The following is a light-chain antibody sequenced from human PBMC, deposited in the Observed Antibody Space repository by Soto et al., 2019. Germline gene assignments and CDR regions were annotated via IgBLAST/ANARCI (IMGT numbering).Light chain of an antibody. V-gene: IGKV3-20*01. J-gene: IGKJ1*01. CDR1: QSVSSSY. Sequence: IVLTQSPGTLSLSPGERATLSCRASQSVSSSYLAWYHQKPGQAPRLLLYGASTRATGIPDRFSGSGSGTDFTLTISGLEPEDFAVYYCQQHGSSPWTFGQGTKVEIK. CDR3: QQHGSSPWT. CDR2: GAS.